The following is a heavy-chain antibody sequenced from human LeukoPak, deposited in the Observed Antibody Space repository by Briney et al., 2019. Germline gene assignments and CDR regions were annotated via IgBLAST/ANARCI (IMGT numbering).Heavy chain of an antibody. CDR2: IYYSGST. J-gene: IGHJ5*02. V-gene: IGHV4-59*08. Sequence: PSETLSLTCTVSGGSISSYYWSWIRQPPGKGLEWIGYIYYSGSTNYNPSLKSRVTISVDTSKNQFSLKLSSVTAADTAVYYCAGYSESSAPPFDPWGQGTLVTVSS. CDR1: GGSISSYY. D-gene: IGHD1-26*01. CDR3: AGYSESSAPPFDP.